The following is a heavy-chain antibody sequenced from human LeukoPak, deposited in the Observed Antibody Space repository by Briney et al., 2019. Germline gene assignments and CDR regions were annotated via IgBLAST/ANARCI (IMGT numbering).Heavy chain of an antibody. CDR3: ARGDYDFWSGRYFDY. CDR2: ISSSSSYI. Sequence: GGSLRLSCAASGFTFSSYSMNWVRQAPGKGLEWVSSISSSSSYIYYADSVKGRFTISRDNAKNSLYLQMNSLRAEDTAVYYCARGDYDFWSGRYFDYWGQGTLVTVSS. D-gene: IGHD3-3*01. V-gene: IGHV3-21*01. CDR1: GFTFSSYS. J-gene: IGHJ4*02.